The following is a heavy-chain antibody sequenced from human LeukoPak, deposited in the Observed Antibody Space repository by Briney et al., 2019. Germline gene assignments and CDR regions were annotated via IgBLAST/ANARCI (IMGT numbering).Heavy chain of an antibody. D-gene: IGHD7-27*01. V-gene: IGHV3-23*01. Sequence: GGSLRFYCAASGFTFSNYAMSWVRQAPGKGLEWVSSISSTGYSTFYADSVQGRFTISRDNSKNTLFLQMNSLRAEDTAVYYCAKANWDRLFYFDNWGQGTLVTVSS. J-gene: IGHJ4*02. CDR1: GFTFSNYA. CDR2: ISSTGYST. CDR3: AKANWDRLFYFDN.